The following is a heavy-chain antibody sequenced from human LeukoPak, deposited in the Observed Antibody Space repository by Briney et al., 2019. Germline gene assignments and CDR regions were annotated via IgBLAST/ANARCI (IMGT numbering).Heavy chain of an antibody. Sequence: PGGSLRLSCAASGFTFGSYAMHWVRKAPGKGLEWGAVISYDGSNKYYADSVKGRFTISRDNSKNTLYLQMNSLRAEDTAVYYCARDLVTTVITGWFDPWGQGTLVTVSS. CDR2: ISYDGSNK. CDR3: ARDLVTTVITGWFDP. D-gene: IGHD4-17*01. J-gene: IGHJ5*02. V-gene: IGHV3-30-3*01. CDR1: GFTFGSYA.